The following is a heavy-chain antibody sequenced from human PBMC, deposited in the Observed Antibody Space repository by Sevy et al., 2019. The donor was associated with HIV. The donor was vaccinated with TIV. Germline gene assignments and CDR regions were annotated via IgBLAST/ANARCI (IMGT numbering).Heavy chain of an antibody. Sequence: ASVKVSCKASGYTFTSYDINWVRQATGQGLEWMGWMNPNSGNTGYAQKFQGRVTMTRNTSISTAYMELGSLRSEDTAVYYWTSLPYYDYVWGSYRYYYYYGMDIWGQGTTVTVSS. CDR1: GYTFTSYD. V-gene: IGHV1-8*01. CDR3: TSLPYYDYVWGSYRYYYYYGMDI. D-gene: IGHD3-16*02. J-gene: IGHJ6*02. CDR2: MNPNSGNT.